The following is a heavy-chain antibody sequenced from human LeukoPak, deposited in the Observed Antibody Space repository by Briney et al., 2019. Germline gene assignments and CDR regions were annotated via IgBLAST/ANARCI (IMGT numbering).Heavy chain of an antibody. CDR3: AREPVSSGYFDY. D-gene: IGHD1-26*01. V-gene: IGHV4-30-4*01. CDR1: GGSISSGDYY. J-gene: IGHJ4*02. Sequence: PSQTLSLTCTVSGGSISSGDYYWSWIRQPPGKGLEWIGYIYYSGSTYYNPSLKSRVTISVDTSKNQFSLKLSSVTAADTAVYYCAREPVSSGYFDYWGQGTLVTVSS. CDR2: IYYSGST.